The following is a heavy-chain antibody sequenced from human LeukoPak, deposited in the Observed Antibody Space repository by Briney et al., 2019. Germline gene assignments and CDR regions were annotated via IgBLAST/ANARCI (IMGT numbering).Heavy chain of an antibody. D-gene: IGHD3-3*01. CDR3: ARKNFYPSWYFDV. CDR2: IYDSGTA. V-gene: IGHV4-59*08. J-gene: IGHJ2*01. CDR1: GGSISGYY. Sequence: SETLSLTCTVSGGSISGYYWNWIRQSPGKGLERIGYIYDSGTANYNPSLKSRVAISIDTSKNQFSLKVNSLTAADTALYFCARKNFYPSWYFDVWGRGTLVTVSS.